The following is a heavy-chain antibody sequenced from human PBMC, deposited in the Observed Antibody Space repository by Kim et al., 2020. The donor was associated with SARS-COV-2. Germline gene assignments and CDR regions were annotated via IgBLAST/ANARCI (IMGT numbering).Heavy chain of an antibody. D-gene: IGHD6-13*01. V-gene: IGHV1-18*01. CDR3: ALGSSSWSTEYFQH. CDR1: GYTFTTYG. CDR2: ISAYNGNT. J-gene: IGHJ1*01. Sequence: ASVKVSCKASGYTFTTYGISWVRQAPGQGLEWMGWISAYNGNTNYAQKLQGRVTMTTDTSTSTAYMELRSLRSDDTAVYYCALGSSSWSTEYFQHWGQGTLVTVSS.